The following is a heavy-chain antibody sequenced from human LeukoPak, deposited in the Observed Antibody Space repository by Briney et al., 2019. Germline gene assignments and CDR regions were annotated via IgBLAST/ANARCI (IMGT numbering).Heavy chain of an antibody. V-gene: IGHV3-33*01. CDR2: IWYDGSNK. CDR3: ASRYCTSTNCYAFDI. CDR1: GFTFSSYG. Sequence: QPGGSLRLSCAASGFTFSSYGMHWVRQAPGKGLEWVAVIWYDGSNKYYADSVKGRFTISRDNSKNTLYLQMNSLRAEDTAVYYCASRYCTSTNCYAFDIWGQGTVVTVSS. J-gene: IGHJ3*02. D-gene: IGHD2-2*01.